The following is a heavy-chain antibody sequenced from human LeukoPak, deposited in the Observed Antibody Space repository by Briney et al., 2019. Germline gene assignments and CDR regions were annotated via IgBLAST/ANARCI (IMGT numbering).Heavy chain of an antibody. CDR3: ARDKRQASGRGLDY. J-gene: IGHJ4*02. V-gene: IGHV4-39*07. Sequence: SETLSLTCPVSGGSISSSSYYWVWIRQPPGKGLEWIGSIYYSGSTYYNPSLRSRVTISVDTSKNQFSLKVYSVTAADTAVYFCARDKRQASGRGLDYWGQGTLVTVSS. CDR2: IYYSGST. D-gene: IGHD1-1*01. CDR1: GGSISSSSYY.